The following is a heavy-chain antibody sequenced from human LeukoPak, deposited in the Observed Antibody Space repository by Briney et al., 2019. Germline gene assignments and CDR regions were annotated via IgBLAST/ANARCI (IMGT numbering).Heavy chain of an antibody. V-gene: IGHV3-23*01. CDR3: AKDLLKLDY. Sequence: PGGSLRLSCAASGFTFSTYAMNWVRQAPGKGLEWVSAISGSGGATYYADSVKGRFTISRDNSKNTLYLQMNSLRAEDTAVYYCAKDLLKLDYWGQGTLVTVSS. J-gene: IGHJ4*02. CDR2: ISGSGGAT. CDR1: GFTFSTYA.